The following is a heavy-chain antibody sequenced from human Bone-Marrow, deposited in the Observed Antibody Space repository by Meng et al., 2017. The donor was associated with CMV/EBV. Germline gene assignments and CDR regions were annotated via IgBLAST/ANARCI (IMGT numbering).Heavy chain of an antibody. CDR1: RYTFTAHY. J-gene: IGHJ3*02. Sequence: ASVKVSCKASRYTFTAHYIHWVRQAPGQGLEWMGWINTDNGVTDYAQRFQGRVTMTKDTSITTAYMELSSLRSDDTAVYYCARDRPHYYDDNVRGFDIWGQGTMATVSS. D-gene: IGHD3-22*01. CDR2: INTDNGVT. CDR3: ARDRPHYYDDNVRGFDI. V-gene: IGHV1-2*02.